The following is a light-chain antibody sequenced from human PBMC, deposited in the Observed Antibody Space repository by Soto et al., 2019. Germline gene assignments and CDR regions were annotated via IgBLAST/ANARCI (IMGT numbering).Light chain of an antibody. CDR1: SSDVGSYNL. CDR3: CSYAGSSTFV. V-gene: IGLV2-23*03. Sequence: QSVLTQSASVSGSPGQSITISCTGTSSDVGSYNLVSWYQQHPGKAPKLMIYEGSKRPSGVSNRFSGSKSGNTASLTISGLQAEDEADYYCCSYAGSSTFVFGGGTKLTVL. CDR2: EGS. J-gene: IGLJ2*01.